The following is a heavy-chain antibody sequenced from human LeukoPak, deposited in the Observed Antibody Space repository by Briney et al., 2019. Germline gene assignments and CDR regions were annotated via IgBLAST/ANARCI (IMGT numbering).Heavy chain of an antibody. Sequence: GGSLRLSCAASGFTFSSYSMNWVRQAPGKGLEWVSYISSSSSTIYYADSVKGRFTISRDNAKNSLYLQMSSLRDEDTAVYYCVRAATRYYYYGMDVWGQGTTVTVSS. CDR1: GFTFSSYS. CDR2: ISSSSSTI. CDR3: VRAATRYYYYGMDV. D-gene: IGHD2-15*01. V-gene: IGHV3-48*02. J-gene: IGHJ6*02.